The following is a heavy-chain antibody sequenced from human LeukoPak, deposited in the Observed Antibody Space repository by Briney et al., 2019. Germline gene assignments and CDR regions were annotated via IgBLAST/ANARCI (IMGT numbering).Heavy chain of an antibody. CDR2: IYYSGST. J-gene: IGHJ4*02. CDR3: ARARPGYYYDSSGYQFDY. Sequence: SETLSLTCAVSGGSISSYYWSWIRQPPGKGLEWIGYIYYSGSTNYNPSLKSRVTISVDTSKNQFSLKLSSVTAADTAVYYCARARPGYYYDSSGYQFDYWGQGTLVTVSS. V-gene: IGHV4-59*12. D-gene: IGHD3-22*01. CDR1: GGSISSYY.